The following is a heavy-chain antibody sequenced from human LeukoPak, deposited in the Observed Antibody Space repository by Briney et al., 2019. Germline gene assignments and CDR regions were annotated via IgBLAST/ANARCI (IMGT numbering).Heavy chain of an antibody. CDR2: IYTSGST. V-gene: IGHV4-4*07. Sequence: SETLSLTCTVSGGSISSYYWSWIRQPAGKGLEWIGRIYTSGSTNYNPSLKSRVTMSVDTSKNQFSLKLSPVTAADTAVYYCARSLDSTAAYYYYYMDVWGKGTTVTVSS. CDR1: GGSISSYY. J-gene: IGHJ6*03. CDR3: ARSLDSTAAYYYYYMDV. D-gene: IGHD3/OR15-3a*01.